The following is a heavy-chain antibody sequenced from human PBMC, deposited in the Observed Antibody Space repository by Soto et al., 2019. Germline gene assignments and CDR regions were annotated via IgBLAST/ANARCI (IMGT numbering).Heavy chain of an antibody. D-gene: IGHD3-22*01. V-gene: IGHV5-51*01. CDR2: IYPVDSDT. J-gene: IGHJ4*02. Sequence: PGESLKISCKGSGYIFSVYWIGWVRHMPGKGLEWMGIIYPVDSDTRYSPSFQGQVTISADKSINTAYLQWSSLKASDTAMYYCARLTRENDSSGYHIFDYWGLRTLVTVSS. CDR1: GYIFSVYW. CDR3: ARLTRENDSSGYHIFDY.